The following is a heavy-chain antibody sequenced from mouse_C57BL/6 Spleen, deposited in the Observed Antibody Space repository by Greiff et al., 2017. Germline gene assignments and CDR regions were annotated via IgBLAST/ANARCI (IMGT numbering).Heavy chain of an antibody. D-gene: IGHD3-2*02. CDR3: ARSPTAQATYYAMDD. V-gene: IGHV1-64*01. CDR2: IHPNSGST. CDR1: GYTFTSYW. Sequence: VQLQQPGAELVKPGASVKLSCKASGYTFTSYWMHWVKQRPGQGLEWIGMIHPNSGSTNYNEKFKSKATLTVDKSSSTAYMQLSSLTSEDSAVYYCARSPTAQATYYAMDDWGQGTSVTVSS. J-gene: IGHJ4*01.